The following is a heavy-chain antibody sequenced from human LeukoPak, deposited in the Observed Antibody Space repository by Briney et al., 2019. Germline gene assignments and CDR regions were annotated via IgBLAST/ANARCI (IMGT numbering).Heavy chain of an antibody. CDR2: ITASGVTT. D-gene: IGHD3-22*01. J-gene: IGHJ4*02. CDR3: AKAPYDTSVFSSPNYFDY. Sequence: GGSLRLSCAASGFTFSSYAMSWVRQAPGKGLEWISTITASGVTTYYADSVKGRFIISRDNSKNTLFLQMNSLRAEDTAVYYCAKAPYDTSVFSSPNYFDYWAREPWSPSPQ. V-gene: IGHV3-23*01. CDR1: GFTFSSYA.